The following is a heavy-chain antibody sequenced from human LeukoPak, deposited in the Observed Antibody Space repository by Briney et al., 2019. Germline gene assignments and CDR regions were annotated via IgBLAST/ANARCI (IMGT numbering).Heavy chain of an antibody. CDR2: ISYDGSNK. V-gene: IGHV3-30*04. J-gene: IGHJ4*02. CDR3: ASPIAAAGD. Sequence: GGSLRLSCAASGFTFSSYAMHWVRQAPGKGLEWVAVISYDGSNKYYADSVKGRFTISRDNSKNTLYLQMNSLRAEDTAVYYCASPIAAAGDWGQGTLVTVSS. CDR1: GFTFSSYA. D-gene: IGHD6-13*01.